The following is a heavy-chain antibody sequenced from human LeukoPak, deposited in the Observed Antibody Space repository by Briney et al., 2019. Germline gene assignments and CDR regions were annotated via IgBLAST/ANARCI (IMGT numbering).Heavy chain of an antibody. CDR2: IYYSGST. D-gene: IGHD5-18*01. Sequence: PGGSLRLSCAASGFTFSSYGMHWIRQPPGKGLEWIGYIYYSGSTNYNPSLKSRVTISVDTSKNQFSLKLSSVTAADTAVYYCARHRLVDGYSYGYPNRGFGYWGQGTLVTVSS. J-gene: IGHJ4*02. V-gene: IGHV4-59*08. CDR3: ARHRLVDGYSYGYPNRGFGY. CDR1: GFTFSSYG.